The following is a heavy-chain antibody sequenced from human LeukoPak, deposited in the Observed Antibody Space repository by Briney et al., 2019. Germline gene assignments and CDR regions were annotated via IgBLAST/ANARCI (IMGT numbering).Heavy chain of an antibody. Sequence: GGSLRLSCAASGFTFSSYSMNWVRQAPGKGLEWVSSISSSSSYIYYADSVKGRFTISRDNAKNSLYLQMNSLRAEDTAVYYCARVHRGYSYGFLLDYWGQETLVTVSS. J-gene: IGHJ4*02. CDR2: ISSSSSYI. D-gene: IGHD5-18*01. CDR1: GFTFSSYS. V-gene: IGHV3-21*01. CDR3: ARVHRGYSYGFLLDY.